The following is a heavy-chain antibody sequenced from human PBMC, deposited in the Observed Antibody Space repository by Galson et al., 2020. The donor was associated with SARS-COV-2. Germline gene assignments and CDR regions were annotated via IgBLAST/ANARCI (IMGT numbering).Heavy chain of an antibody. CDR2: VYYSGST. CDR3: ARNSRFYYGSRSYYYGWFNP. CDR1: GDSISSSTYY. D-gene: IGHD3-10*01. V-gene: IGHV4-39*01. J-gene: IGHJ5*02. Sequence: TLSLTCTVSGDSISSSTYYWAWIRQPPGKGLEWVGSVYYSGSTYYNPSLKSRVTISVDPSKNQFSLKLSSVTAADTAVYYCARNSRFYYGSRSYYYGWFNPWGQGTLVTVSS.